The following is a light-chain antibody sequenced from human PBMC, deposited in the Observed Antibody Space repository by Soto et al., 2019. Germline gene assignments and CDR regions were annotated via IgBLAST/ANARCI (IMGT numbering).Light chain of an antibody. J-gene: IGKJ2*01. V-gene: IGKV3-20*01. CDR2: SAS. CDR3: QQFGNSVYT. Sequence: ELVLTQSPGTLSLSPGERATLSCRASKSVSSNYLAWYQQKPGQAPGLLVYSASTRATGVPDRFSGSGSGTDFPLTISRLEPEDFAVYYCQQFGNSVYTFGQGTNLQMK. CDR1: KSVSSNY.